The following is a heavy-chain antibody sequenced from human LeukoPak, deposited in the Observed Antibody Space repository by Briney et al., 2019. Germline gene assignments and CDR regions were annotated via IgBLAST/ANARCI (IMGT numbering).Heavy chain of an antibody. CDR2: ISGSGATP. CDR1: GFTFNNYA. D-gene: IGHD7-27*01. CDR3: AIDRATWGRSGDY. J-gene: IGHJ4*02. V-gene: IGHV3-23*01. Sequence: PGGSLRLSCAASGFTFNNYAMSWVRHAPGKGLEWVADISGSGATPYYRDSGKGPVTISPDKSQNTLYTYKNSPRAPDTRLYFGAIDRATWGRSGDYWGQGTRVTVSS.